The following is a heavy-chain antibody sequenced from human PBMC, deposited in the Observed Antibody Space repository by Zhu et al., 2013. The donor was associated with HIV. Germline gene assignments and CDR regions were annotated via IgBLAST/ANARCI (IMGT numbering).Heavy chain of an antibody. CDR1: GYTFNSYG. CDR2: ISGYNGNT. CDR3: AALRFPGIAAAQTRSFDY. D-gene: IGHD6-13*01. Sequence: QVQLVQSGAEVKKPRASVKVSCKASGYTFNSYGINWVRQAPGQGLEWMGWISGYNGNTNYAQKLQGRVTMTTDTSTTTAYMELSRLRSDDTAVYYCAALRFPGIAAAQTRSFDYWGQGTLVTVSS. V-gene: IGHV1-18*01. J-gene: IGHJ4*02.